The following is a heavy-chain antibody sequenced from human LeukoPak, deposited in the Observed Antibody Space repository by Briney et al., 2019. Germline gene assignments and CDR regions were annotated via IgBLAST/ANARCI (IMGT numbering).Heavy chain of an antibody. D-gene: IGHD3-3*01. CDR3: ARHYDLGHTWFDP. CDR1: GDSISSSGYY. V-gene: IGHV4-30-4*08. Sequence: SETLPLTCSVSGDSISSSGYYWDWIRQPPGKGLEWIGYIYYSGSTYYNPSLKSRVTISVDTSKNQFSLKLSSVTAADTAVYYCARHYDLGHTWFDPWGQGTLVTVS. CDR2: IYYSGST. J-gene: IGHJ5*02.